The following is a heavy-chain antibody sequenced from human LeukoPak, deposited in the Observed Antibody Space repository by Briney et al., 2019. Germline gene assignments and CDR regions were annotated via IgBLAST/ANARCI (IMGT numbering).Heavy chain of an antibody. D-gene: IGHD3-16*01. V-gene: IGHV3-30*19. CDR2: ISYDGSNK. CDR3: ARGEYHYGDY. Sequence: GGSLRLSCAASGFTFSSYGMHWVRQPPGKGLEWVAVISYDGSNKYYADSVKGRFTISRDNSKNTLYLQMNSLRAEDTAVYYCARGEYHYGDYWGQGTLVTVSS. J-gene: IGHJ4*02. CDR1: GFTFSSYG.